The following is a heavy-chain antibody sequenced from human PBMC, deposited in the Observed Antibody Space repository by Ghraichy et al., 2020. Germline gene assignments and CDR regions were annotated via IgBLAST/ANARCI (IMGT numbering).Heavy chain of an antibody. CDR3: ARGSYPFNY. V-gene: IGHV3-7*03. J-gene: IGHJ4*02. CDR2: IKEDRSEN. Sequence: GGSLRLSCAASGFTFGSYWMGWVRQAPGKGLEWVANIKEDRSENHYVDSVKGRFTISRDNAENSLYLQMNSLRVEDTAVYYCARGSYPFNYWGQGTLVTVSP. CDR1: GFTFGSYW. D-gene: IGHD1-26*01.